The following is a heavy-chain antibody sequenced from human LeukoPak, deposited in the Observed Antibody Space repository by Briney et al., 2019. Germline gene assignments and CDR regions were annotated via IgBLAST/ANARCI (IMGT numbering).Heavy chain of an antibody. CDR3: ARTNYYDSSGYFDY. V-gene: IGHV3-53*01. J-gene: IGHJ4*02. D-gene: IGHD3-22*01. CDR1: GFTFSNHG. CDR2: IYSGGST. Sequence: GGSLRLSCAASGFTFSNHGMNWVRQAPGKGLEWVSVIYSGGSTYYADSVKGRFTISRDNSKNTLYLQMNSLRAEDTAVYYCARTNYYDSSGYFDYWGQGTLVTVSS.